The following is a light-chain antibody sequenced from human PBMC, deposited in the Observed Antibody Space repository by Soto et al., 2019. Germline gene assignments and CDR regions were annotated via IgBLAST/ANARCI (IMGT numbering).Light chain of an antibody. CDR3: LHDYNYPRT. V-gene: IGKV1-6*01. CDR1: QCIRNY. J-gene: IGKJ1*01. Sequence: AIQMTQSPSSLSASVGDRVNITCRASQCIRNYLGWYQQKPGKAPNLLIYGASTLQSGVTSRFIGSGSGTDCTLTINSLQPEDFATYYCLHDYNYPRTFGQGTRVDVK. CDR2: GAS.